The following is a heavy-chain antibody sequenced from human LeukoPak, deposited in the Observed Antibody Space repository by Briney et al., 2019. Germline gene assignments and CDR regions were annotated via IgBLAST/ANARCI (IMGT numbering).Heavy chain of an antibody. CDR1: GFTFSSYW. J-gene: IGHJ4*02. CDR2: IKQDGSEK. Sequence: GGSLRLSCAASGFTFSSYWMSWVRQAPGKGLEWVANIKQDGSEKYYVDSVKGRFTISRDNAKNSLYLQMSSLRAEDTAVYYCARDSYSSSWSGPFDYWGQGTLVTVSS. CDR3: ARDSYSSSWSGPFDY. D-gene: IGHD6-13*01. V-gene: IGHV3-7*01.